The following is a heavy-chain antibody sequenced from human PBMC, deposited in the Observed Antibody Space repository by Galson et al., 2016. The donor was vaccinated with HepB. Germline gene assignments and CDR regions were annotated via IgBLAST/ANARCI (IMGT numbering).Heavy chain of an antibody. J-gene: IGHJ4*02. CDR3: LSLYRSGY. Sequence: SLRLSCAVSGLTVSDNYMSWVRQAPGKGLEWVSIIYSDGRRVYADSVKGRFTISRDNFRNTLYLQMNILWGEDTAVYYCLSLYRSGYWGQGTLVTVSS. CDR1: GLTVSDNY. D-gene: IGHD6-25*01. CDR2: IYSDGRR. V-gene: IGHV3-53*01.